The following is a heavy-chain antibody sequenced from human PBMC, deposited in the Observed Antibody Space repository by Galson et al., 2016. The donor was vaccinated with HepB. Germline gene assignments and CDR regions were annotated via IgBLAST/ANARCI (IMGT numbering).Heavy chain of an antibody. J-gene: IGHJ5*02. Sequence: SETLSLTCAVYGGSFSGYYWSLIRQPPGKGLEWIGEIIPSGTTNYNPSLKSRVTISVDTSKNQFSLKLSSVTAAATAVYYCARRRGLWFDPWGQGTLVTVSS. V-gene: IGHV4-34*12. CDR3: ARRRGLWFDP. CDR1: GGSFSGYY. CDR2: IIPSGTT.